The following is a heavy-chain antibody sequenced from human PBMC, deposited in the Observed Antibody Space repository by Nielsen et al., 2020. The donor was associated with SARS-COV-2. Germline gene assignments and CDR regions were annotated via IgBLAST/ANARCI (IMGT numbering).Heavy chain of an antibody. CDR2: INAGNGNT. V-gene: IGHV1-3*01. CDR3: ARDEYSTKYYYYGMDV. D-gene: IGHD6-6*01. Sequence: ASVKVSCKASGYTFTSYAMNWVRQAPGQGLEWMGWINAGNGNTKYSQKFQGRVTITRDTSASTAYMELRSLRSDDTAVYYCARDEYSTKYYYYGMDVWGQGTTVTVSS. CDR1: GYTFTSYA. J-gene: IGHJ6*02.